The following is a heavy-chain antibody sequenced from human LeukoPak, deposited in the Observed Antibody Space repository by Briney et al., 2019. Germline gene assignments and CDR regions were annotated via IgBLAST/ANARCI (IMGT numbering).Heavy chain of an antibody. CDR3: ARTYSISSPFDY. CDR2: ISSSGSAI. Sequence: PGGSLRLSCAASGFTFSSCEMNWVRQAPGKGLEWVSYISSSGSAIYYADSVKGRFTISRDNAKNSLYLQMNSLRAEDTAVYYCARTYSISSPFDYWGQGTLVTVSS. CDR1: GFTFSSCE. J-gene: IGHJ4*02. V-gene: IGHV3-48*03. D-gene: IGHD6-6*01.